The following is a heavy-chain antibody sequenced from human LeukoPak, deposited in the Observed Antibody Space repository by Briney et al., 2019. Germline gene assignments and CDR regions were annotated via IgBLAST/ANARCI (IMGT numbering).Heavy chain of an antibody. D-gene: IGHD6-13*01. J-gene: IGHJ6*02. V-gene: IGHV3-23*01. CDR1: GFTFSSYA. CDR2: ISGSGGST. Sequence: GGFLRLSCAASGFTFSSYAMSWVRQAPGKGLEWVSAISGSGGSTYYADSVKGRFTISRDNSKNTLYLQMNSLRAEDTAVYYCAKDSSPQLVRYYYYGMDVWGQGTTVTVSS. CDR3: AKDSSPQLVRYYYYGMDV.